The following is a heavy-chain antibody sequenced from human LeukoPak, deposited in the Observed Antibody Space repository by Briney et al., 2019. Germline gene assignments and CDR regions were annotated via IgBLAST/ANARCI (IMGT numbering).Heavy chain of an antibody. Sequence: SETLSLTCTVSGGSISSYYWSWIRQPPGKGLEWIGYIYYSGSTNYNPPLKSRVTISVDTSKNQFSLKLSSVTAADTAVYYCARATYYDFWSGTTPFDIWGQGTMVTVSS. CDR3: ARATYYDFWSGTTPFDI. V-gene: IGHV4-59*01. D-gene: IGHD3-3*01. CDR2: IYYSGST. CDR1: GGSISSYY. J-gene: IGHJ3*02.